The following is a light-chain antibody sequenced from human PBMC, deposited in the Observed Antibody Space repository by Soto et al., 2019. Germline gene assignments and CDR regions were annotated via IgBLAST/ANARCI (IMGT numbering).Light chain of an antibody. V-gene: IGLV2-8*01. CDR2: EVS. CDR1: SSDVGGYNY. J-gene: IGLJ1*01. Sequence: QSVLTQPPSASGSPGQSVTISCTGTSSDVGGYNYVSWYQQHPGKAPKLMIYEVSKRPSGVPDRFSGSKPGNTASLTVSGLQAEDEADYYCSSYAGSNNYVFGTG. CDR3: SSYAGSNNYV.